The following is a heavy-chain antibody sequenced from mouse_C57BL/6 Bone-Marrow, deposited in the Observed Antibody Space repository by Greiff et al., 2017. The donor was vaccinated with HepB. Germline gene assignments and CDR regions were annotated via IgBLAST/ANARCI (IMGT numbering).Heavy chain of an antibody. D-gene: IGHD1-1*01. CDR2: ISYSGST. Sequence: EVKLLESGPGLAKPSQTLSLTCSVTGYSITSDYWNWIRKFPGNKLEYMGYISYSGSTYYNPSLKSRISITRDTSKNQYYLQLNSVTTEDTATYYCARSPITTVVAHWYFDVWGTGTTVTVSS. CDR1: GYSITSDY. CDR3: ARSPITTVVAHWYFDV. V-gene: IGHV3-8*01. J-gene: IGHJ1*03.